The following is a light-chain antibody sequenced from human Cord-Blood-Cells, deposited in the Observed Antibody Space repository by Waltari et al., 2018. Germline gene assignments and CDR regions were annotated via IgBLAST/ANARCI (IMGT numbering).Light chain of an antibody. CDR1: RSDVGGYNY. Sequence: QSALTQPASVSGSPGQSINISCTGTRSDVGGYNYVSWYQQHPCKSPQLMIYDVGNQPSGVSNRFSGSKSGNTASLPISGRQDEDEADYYCSSYTSSSTLVVFGGGTKLTVL. V-gene: IGLV2-14*01. CDR2: DVG. CDR3: SSYTSSSTLVV. J-gene: IGLJ2*01.